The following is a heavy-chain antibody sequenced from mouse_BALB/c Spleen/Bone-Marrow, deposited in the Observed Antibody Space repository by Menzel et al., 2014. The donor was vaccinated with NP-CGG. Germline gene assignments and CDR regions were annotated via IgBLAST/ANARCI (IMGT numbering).Heavy chain of an antibody. V-gene: IGHV5-4*02. D-gene: IGHD2-2*01. CDR1: GFTFSDYY. Sequence: VLLLESGGGLVKPGGSLKLSCAVSGFTFSDYYMYWVRQTPETRLEWVATISDGGSYTYYSDSVKGRFTISRDNAKNNLYLQMNSLRSEDTSMYFCSRAYGYDGWFAYWGQGTLVTVSA. CDR2: ISDGGSYT. J-gene: IGHJ3*01. CDR3: SRAYGYDGWFAY.